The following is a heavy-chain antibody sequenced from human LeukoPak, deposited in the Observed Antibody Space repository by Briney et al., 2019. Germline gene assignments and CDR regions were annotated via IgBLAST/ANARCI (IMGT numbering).Heavy chain of an antibody. CDR3: GRGNKSFDP. V-gene: IGHV1-2*02. J-gene: IGHJ5*02. CDR1: VYTFTGYY. Sequence: GASVKVSCDASVYTFTGYYVHWVRQAPGQGLEWMGWINPNTGGTNYAQKFQGRVTMTKDTSTNAAYMELNKLTSDDTAVYYCGRGNKSFDPWGQGTLVTVSS. CDR2: INPNTGGT.